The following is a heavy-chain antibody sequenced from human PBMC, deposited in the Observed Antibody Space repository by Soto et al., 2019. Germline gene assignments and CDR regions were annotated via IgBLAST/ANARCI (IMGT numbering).Heavy chain of an antibody. D-gene: IGHD3-9*01. CDR3: TTEKTYYDILTGYSYGMDV. CDR2: IKSKTDGRTT. Sequence: EVQLVESGGGLVKPGGSLRLSCAASGFTFSNAWMSWVRQAPGKGLEWVGRIKSKTDGRTTDYAAPVKGRFTISRDDSKNTLYLQMNSLKTEDTAVYYCTTEKTYYDILTGYSYGMDVWGQGTTVTVSS. CDR1: GFTFSNAW. V-gene: IGHV3-15*01. J-gene: IGHJ6*02.